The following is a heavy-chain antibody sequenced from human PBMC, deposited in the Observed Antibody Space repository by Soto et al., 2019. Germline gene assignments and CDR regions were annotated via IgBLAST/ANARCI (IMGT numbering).Heavy chain of an antibody. CDR2: MNPNSGNT. CDR1: GYTFTSYD. CDR3: ARAMGWQLVHPHDAFDI. J-gene: IGHJ3*02. D-gene: IGHD6-6*01. V-gene: IGHV1-8*01. Sequence: ASVKVSCKASGYTFTSYDINWVRQATGQGLEWMGWMNPNSGNTGYAQKFQGRVTMTRNTSISTAYMELSSLRSEDTAVYYCARAMGWQLVHPHDAFDIWDQRTMVTVSS.